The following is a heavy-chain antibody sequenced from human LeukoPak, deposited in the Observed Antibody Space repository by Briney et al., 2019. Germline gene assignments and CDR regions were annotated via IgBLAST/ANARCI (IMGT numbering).Heavy chain of an antibody. CDR3: AKGRRRGYAYGTIDS. CDR1: GFTFSTFA. Sequence: PGGSLRLSCVASGFTFSTFAMIWVRQPPGKGLEWVSSIFPSSGEIHYADSVRGRFTISRDNSKNFLYLQMNSLTSEDTALYYCAKGRRRGYAYGTIDSWGQGTLVTVSS. V-gene: IGHV3-21*04. J-gene: IGHJ4*02. CDR2: IFPSSGEI. D-gene: IGHD5-18*01.